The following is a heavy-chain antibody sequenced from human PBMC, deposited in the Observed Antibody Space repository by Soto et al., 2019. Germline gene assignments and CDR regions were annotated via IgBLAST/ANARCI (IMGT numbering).Heavy chain of an antibody. D-gene: IGHD1-26*01. V-gene: IGHV3-21*02. CDR3: AKGNGLVGATSFHFYYGMDV. CDR2: ISSGSSDT. Sequence: EVQLVESGGGLVKPGESLRLSCEASGFTFSRVSMNWVRQVPGKGLEWVASISSGSSDTWYADSVKGRFIISRDNAQNSLFLQMNTLRPEDTAMYYCAKGNGLVGATSFHFYYGMDVWGQGSTVTVSS. J-gene: IGHJ6*02. CDR1: GFTFSRVS.